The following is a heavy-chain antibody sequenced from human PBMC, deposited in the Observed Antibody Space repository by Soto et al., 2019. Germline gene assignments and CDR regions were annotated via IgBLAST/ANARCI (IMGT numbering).Heavy chain of an antibody. Sequence: GGSLRLSCAASGFTFSSNAMSWVRQAPGKGLEWVSGISSSGGSTYYADSVKGRSTISRDNSKNMLYLQMNNLRAEDTAVYYCAKAQGGSYFDYWGQGTLVTVSS. D-gene: IGHD2-15*01. J-gene: IGHJ4*02. V-gene: IGHV3-23*01. CDR1: GFTFSSNA. CDR2: ISSSGGST. CDR3: AKAQGGSYFDY.